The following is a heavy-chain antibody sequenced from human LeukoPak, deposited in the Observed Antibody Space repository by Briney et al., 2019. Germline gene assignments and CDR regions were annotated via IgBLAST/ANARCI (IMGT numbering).Heavy chain of an antibody. Sequence: ASVKVSFKASGYTFTNNHIDWVRQAPGQGVEGMGIINPSSGSTNYPQKFQDGVTMPTDMSTSTVHMELSSLRSADTAVYHCAKGLCSGGNCYPYFDSWGQGTLVTVSS. CDR2: INPSSGST. J-gene: IGHJ4*02. CDR3: AKGLCSGGNCYPYFDS. CDR1: GYTFTNNH. D-gene: IGHD2-15*01. V-gene: IGHV1-46*01.